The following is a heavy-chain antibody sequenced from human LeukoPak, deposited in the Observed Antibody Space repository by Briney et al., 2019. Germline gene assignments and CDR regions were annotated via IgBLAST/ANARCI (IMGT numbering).Heavy chain of an antibody. Sequence: PXGSLXXSCAASGFTFSSFSMNWVRQAPGKGLEWVSYIRSGGTNTDYTGSVKGRFTISRDNAKNSLYLQMNSLRAEDTAVYYCARMNYVSSGWGAPFDYWGQGTLVTVSS. J-gene: IGHJ4*02. CDR3: ARMNYVSSGWGAPFDY. CDR2: IRSGGTNT. V-gene: IGHV3-48*04. D-gene: IGHD1-7*01. CDR1: GFTFSSFS.